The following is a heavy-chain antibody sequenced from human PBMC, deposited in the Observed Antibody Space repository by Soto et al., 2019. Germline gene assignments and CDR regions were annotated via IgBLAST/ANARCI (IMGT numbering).Heavy chain of an antibody. CDR1: GYTFTSYG. J-gene: IGHJ5*02. V-gene: IGHV1-18*01. Sequence: ASVKVSCKASGYTFTSYGISWVRQAPGQGLEWMGWISAYNGNTNYAQKLQGRVTMTTDTSTSTAYMELRSLRSDDTAVCYCARDIVLMVYPSRPWFDPWGQGTRVTVSS. CDR3: ARDIVLMVYPSRPWFDP. CDR2: ISAYNGNT. D-gene: IGHD2-8*01.